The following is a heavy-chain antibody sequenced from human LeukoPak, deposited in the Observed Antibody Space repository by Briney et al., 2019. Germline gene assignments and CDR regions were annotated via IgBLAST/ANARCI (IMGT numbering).Heavy chain of an antibody. CDR1: GFTFSSYD. J-gene: IGHJ6*02. V-gene: IGHV3-13*01. D-gene: IGHD5-18*01. CDR3: TLSYGRGFNYYYGMDV. Sequence: SGGSLRLSCAASGFTFSSYDTHWVRQATGKGLEWVSAIDTAGNTYYPGSVKGRFTISRENAKNSLYLQMNSLRAGDTAVYYCTLSYGRGFNYYYGMDVWGQGTTVTVSS. CDR2: IDTAGNT.